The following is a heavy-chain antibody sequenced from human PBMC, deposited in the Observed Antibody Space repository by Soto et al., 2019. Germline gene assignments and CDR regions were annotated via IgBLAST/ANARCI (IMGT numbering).Heavy chain of an antibody. CDR3: ARGRDQRENY. Sequence: EVQLVESGGGLVQPGGSLRLSCAASGFTFSSYSMNWVRQAPGKGLEWVSYISSGSSTTYYTDSVKGRFTISSDNAKNSLYLQMNSLRAEDTAVYYCARGRDQRENYWGQGTLVTVSS. J-gene: IGHJ4*02. V-gene: IGHV3-48*01. CDR2: ISSGSSTT. CDR1: GFTFSSYS.